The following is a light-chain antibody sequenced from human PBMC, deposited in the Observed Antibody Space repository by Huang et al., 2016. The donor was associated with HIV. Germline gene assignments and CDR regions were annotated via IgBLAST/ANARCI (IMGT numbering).Light chain of an antibody. CDR2: WAS. CDR1: QSVFFNSYSTYNKNF. J-gene: IGKJ1*01. V-gene: IGKV4-1*01. Sequence: DIVMTQSPDSLAVSLGERATINCKSSQSVFFNSYSTYNKNFLSWYQQKPGQPPKLRIYWASTRQSGVPDRFSGSGSGTDFTLTISSLQAEDVAVYYCLQHYDTPWTFGQGTKVEIK. CDR3: LQHYDTPWT.